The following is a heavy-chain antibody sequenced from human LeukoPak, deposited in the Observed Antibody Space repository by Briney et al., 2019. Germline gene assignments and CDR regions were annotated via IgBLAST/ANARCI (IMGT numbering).Heavy chain of an antibody. CDR1: GFTFSNAW. D-gene: IGHD1-7*01. Sequence: GGSLRLSCAASGFTFSNAWMSWVRQAPGKGLEWVGRIKSKTDGGTTDYAAPVKGRFTISRDDSKNTLYLQMNSLRVEDTAVYYCARDLGVLTGTFHYYYYYGLDVWGQGTTVTVSS. CDR3: ARDLGVLTGTFHYYYYYGLDV. V-gene: IGHV3-15*01. J-gene: IGHJ6*02. CDR2: IKSKTDGGTT.